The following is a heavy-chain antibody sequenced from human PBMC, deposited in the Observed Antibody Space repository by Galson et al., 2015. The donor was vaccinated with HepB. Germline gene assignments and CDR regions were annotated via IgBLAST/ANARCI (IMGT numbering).Heavy chain of an antibody. V-gene: IGHV3-11*01. Sequence: SLRLSCAASGFTFSDYYMSWIRQAPGKGLEWVSYISSSGSTIYYADSVKGRFTISRDNAKNSLYLQMNSLRAEDTAVYYCASEPAVLNYYYYYMDVWGKGTTVTVSS. CDR1: GFTFSDYY. J-gene: IGHJ6*03. D-gene: IGHD6-19*01. CDR2: ISSSGSTI. CDR3: ASEPAVLNYYYYYMDV.